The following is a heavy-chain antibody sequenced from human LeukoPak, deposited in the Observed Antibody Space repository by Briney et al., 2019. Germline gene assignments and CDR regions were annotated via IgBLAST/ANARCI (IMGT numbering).Heavy chain of an antibody. CDR3: ARESIKQWLI. CDR1: GGSIGSHY. Sequence: SETLSLTCTVSGGSIGSHYWTWIRQTPGKGLEWIGYVYDIGSTKYNPSLKSRVTISVDTSKNQFSLRLSSVSAADTARYYCARESIKQWLIWGQGTLVTVSS. CDR2: VYDIGST. D-gene: IGHD6-19*01. J-gene: IGHJ1*01. V-gene: IGHV4-59*11.